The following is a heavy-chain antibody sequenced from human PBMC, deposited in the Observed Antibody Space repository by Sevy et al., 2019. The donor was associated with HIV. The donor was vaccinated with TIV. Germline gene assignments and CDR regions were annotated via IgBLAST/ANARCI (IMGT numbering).Heavy chain of an antibody. Sequence: SETLSLTCNVSGDSISSYFWSWFRQPPGKGLEGIGYIYYSGSSEYNPSPRSRVTILINTSKKYLSMKLTSVTAADTAVYYCARDSAVVPRALVYWGQGTLVTVSS. J-gene: IGHJ4*02. CDR1: GDSISSYF. D-gene: IGHD2-15*01. CDR2: IYYSGSS. CDR3: ARDSAVVPRALVY. V-gene: IGHV4-59*01.